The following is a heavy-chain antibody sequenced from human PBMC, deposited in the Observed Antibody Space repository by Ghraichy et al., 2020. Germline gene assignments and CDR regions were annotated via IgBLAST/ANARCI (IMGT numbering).Heavy chain of an antibody. D-gene: IGHD2-15*01. CDR1: GGSFSGYY. CDR3: ARMWNIVVVIPATPAPYYFDY. J-gene: IGHJ4*02. V-gene: IGHV4-34*01. CDR2: INHSGST. Sequence: SETLSLTCAVYGGSFSGYYWSWIRQPPGKGLEWIGEINHSGSTNYNPSLKSRVTISVDTSKNQFSLKLSSVTAADTAVYYCARMWNIVVVIPATPAPYYFDYWGQGTLVTVSS.